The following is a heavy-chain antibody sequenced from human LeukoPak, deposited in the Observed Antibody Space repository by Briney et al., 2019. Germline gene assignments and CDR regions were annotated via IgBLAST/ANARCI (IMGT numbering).Heavy chain of an antibody. Sequence: GGSLRLSCAASGFTFSLYGMHWVRQAPGKGLEWVAVIWYDGRNKYYGDSVKGRFTISRDNSKNTLYLQMNSLRAEDTAVYYCARDRAAADLDYWGQGTLVTVSS. CDR3: ARDRAAADLDY. CDR2: IWYDGRNK. D-gene: IGHD6-13*01. J-gene: IGHJ4*02. CDR1: GFTFSLYG. V-gene: IGHV3-33*01.